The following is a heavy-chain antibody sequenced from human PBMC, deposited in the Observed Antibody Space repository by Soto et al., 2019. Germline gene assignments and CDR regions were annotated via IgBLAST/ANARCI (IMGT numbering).Heavy chain of an antibody. D-gene: IGHD2-2*01. CDR2: ISSSSSYI. J-gene: IGHJ4*02. Sequence: GGSLRLSCAASGFTFSSYSMNWVRQAPGKGLEWVSSISSSSSYIYYADSVKGRFTISRDNAKNSLYLQMNSLRAEDTAVYYCARDHVASNSFDYWGQGTLVTVSS. CDR1: GFTFSSYS. CDR3: ARDHVASNSFDY. V-gene: IGHV3-21*01.